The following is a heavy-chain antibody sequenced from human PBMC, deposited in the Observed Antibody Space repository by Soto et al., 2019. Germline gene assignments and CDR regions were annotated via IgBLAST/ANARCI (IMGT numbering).Heavy chain of an antibody. J-gene: IGHJ4*02. V-gene: IGHV1-18*01. D-gene: IGHD6-13*01. CDR1: GYTFTSYG. Sequence: QVQLVQSGAEVKKPGASVKVSCKASGYTFTSYGISWVRQAPGQGLEWMGWISAYNGNTNYAQKLQGRVTMTTDTSTSTADRELRSLISDDTAVYYCARVGAAAGWLDYWGQEALVTVSS. CDR2: ISAYNGNT. CDR3: ARVGAAAGWLDY.